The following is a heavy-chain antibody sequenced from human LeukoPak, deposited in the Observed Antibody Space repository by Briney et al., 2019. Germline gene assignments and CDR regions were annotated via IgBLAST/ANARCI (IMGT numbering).Heavy chain of an antibody. CDR1: GYTFTSYV. V-gene: IGHV1-3*01. D-gene: IGHD1-1*01. CDR2: INAGNGNT. J-gene: IGHJ4*02. CDR3: ARDLGAFVVGNDDY. Sequence: ASVKVSCKASGYTFTSYVMHWVRQAPGQRLEWMGWINAGNGNTKYSQKFQGRVTITRDTSASTAYMELSSLRSEDTAVYYCARDLGAFVVGNDDYWGQGTLVTVSS.